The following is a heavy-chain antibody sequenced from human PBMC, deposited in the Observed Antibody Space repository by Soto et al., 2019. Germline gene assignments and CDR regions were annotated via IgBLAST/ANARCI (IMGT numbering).Heavy chain of an antibody. Sequence: SVKVSCKASGGTFSSYAISWVRQAPGQGLEWMGGIIPIFGTANYAQKFQGRVSITADKSTSKAYMELSSLRSEDTAVYYCARDTKDDYVWGSTTFDPWGQGTLVTVSS. V-gene: IGHV1-69*06. D-gene: IGHD3-16*01. CDR1: GGTFSSYA. CDR2: IIPIFGTA. CDR3: ARDTKDDYVWGSTTFDP. J-gene: IGHJ5*02.